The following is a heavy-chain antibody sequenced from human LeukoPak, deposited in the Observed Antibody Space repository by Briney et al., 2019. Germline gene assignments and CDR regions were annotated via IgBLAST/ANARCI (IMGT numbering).Heavy chain of an antibody. CDR1: GGSVSSGSYY. CDR3: ARGRWGYGDYVSREFDY. J-gene: IGHJ4*02. Sequence: SESLSLTCTVSGGSVSSGSYYWSWIRQPPGKGLEWIGYIYYSGSTNYNPSLKSRVTISVDTSKNQFSLKLSSVTAADTAVYYCARGRWGYGDYVSREFDYWGQGTLVTVSS. D-gene: IGHD4-17*01. CDR2: IYYSGST. V-gene: IGHV4-61*01.